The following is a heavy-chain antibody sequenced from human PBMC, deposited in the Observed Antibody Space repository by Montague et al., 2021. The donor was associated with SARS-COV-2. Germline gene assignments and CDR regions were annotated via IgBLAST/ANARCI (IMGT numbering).Heavy chain of an antibody. J-gene: IGHJ6*02. CDR2: IYHSGST. CDR1: GGSISNYY. CDR3: ARGGGYYNYGLDV. V-gene: IGHV4-59*01. D-gene: IGHD3-22*01. Sequence: SQTQSLTYTVSGGSISNYYWSWIRQLPGRGLEWIGEIYHSGSTDYSPSLKSRVTISLDTSKNQFSLKVTSVTAADTAVYYCARGGGYYNYGLDVWGPGTTVTVSS.